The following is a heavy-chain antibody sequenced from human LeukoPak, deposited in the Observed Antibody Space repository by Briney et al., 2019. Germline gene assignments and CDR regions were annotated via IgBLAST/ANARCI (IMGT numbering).Heavy chain of an antibody. CDR2: IYYSGST. D-gene: IGHD1-26*01. CDR1: GGSISSGDYY. Sequence: SQTLSLTCTVSGGSISSGDYYWSWIRQPPGKGLEWIGYIYYSGSTYYNPSLKSRVTISVDTSKNQFSLKLSSVTAADTAVYYCASSIVGATTATTLFDYWGQGTLVTVSS. J-gene: IGHJ4*02. CDR3: ASSIVGATTATTLFDY. V-gene: IGHV4-30-4*08.